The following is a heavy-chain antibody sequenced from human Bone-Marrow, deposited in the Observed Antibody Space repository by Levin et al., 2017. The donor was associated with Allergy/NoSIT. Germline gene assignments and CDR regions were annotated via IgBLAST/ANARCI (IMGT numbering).Heavy chain of an antibody. D-gene: IGHD3-22*01. Sequence: PGGSLRLSCAASGFNFTGSAMHWVRQAPGKGLQWVAVISYDGNNENYADSVKGRFTISRDNSKNTLYLQMSSLRAEDTAVYYCAKAFTRVYYDTTGYNNIRYGVDVWGQGTTVTVSS. J-gene: IGHJ6*02. CDR3: AKAFTRVYYDTTGYNNIRYGVDV. CDR1: GFNFTGSA. CDR2: ISYDGNNE. V-gene: IGHV3-30*18.